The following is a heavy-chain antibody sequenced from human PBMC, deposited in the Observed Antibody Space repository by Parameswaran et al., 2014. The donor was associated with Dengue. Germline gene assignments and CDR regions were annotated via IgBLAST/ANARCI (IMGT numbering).Heavy chain of an antibody. Sequence: WVRQAPGQGLEWMGRIIPIFGTANYAQKFQGRVTITADESTSTAYMELSSLRSEGTAVYYCAREGFGESLDYWGQGTLVTVSS. J-gene: IGHJ4*02. V-gene: IGHV1-69*15. D-gene: IGHD3-10*01. CDR2: IIPIFGTA. CDR3: AREGFGESLDY.